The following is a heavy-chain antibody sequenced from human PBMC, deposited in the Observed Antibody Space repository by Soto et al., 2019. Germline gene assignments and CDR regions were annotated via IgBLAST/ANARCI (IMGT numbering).Heavy chain of an antibody. Sequence: EVQLVESGGGLVKPGGSLRLSCAASGFTFSSYSMNWVRQAPGKGLEWVSSISSSSSYIYYADSVKGRFTISRDNAKNSLYLQMNSLRAEDTAVYYCAVAVAVGDDAFDIWGQGTMVTVSS. J-gene: IGHJ3*02. CDR1: GFTFSSYS. V-gene: IGHV3-21*01. CDR3: AVAVAVGDDAFDI. CDR2: ISSSSSYI. D-gene: IGHD6-19*01.